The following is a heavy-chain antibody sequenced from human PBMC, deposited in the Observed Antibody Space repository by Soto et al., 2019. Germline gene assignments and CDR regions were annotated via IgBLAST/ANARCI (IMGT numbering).Heavy chain of an antibody. CDR3: ARWFGELLWGGRDYNYYGMDV. D-gene: IGHD3-10*01. J-gene: IGHJ6*02. V-gene: IGHV1-69*13. Sequence: SVKVSCKASGGTFSSYAISWVRQAPGQGLEWMGGIIPIFGTANYAQKFQGRVTITADESTSTAYMELSSLRSEDTAVYYCARWFGELLWGGRDYNYYGMDVWGQGTTVTVSS. CDR2: IIPIFGTA. CDR1: GGTFSSYA.